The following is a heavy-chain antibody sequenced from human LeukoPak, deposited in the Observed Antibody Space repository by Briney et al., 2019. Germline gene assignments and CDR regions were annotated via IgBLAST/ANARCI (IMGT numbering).Heavy chain of an antibody. D-gene: IGHD3-10*01. Sequence: SETLSLTCTVSGVSISTHYWSWIRQPPGKGLEWIGYIYNSGTTYYNPSLKSRVTISLDTSRNQFSLKLTSVTAADTAIYYCAKSNGYGLVDIWGQGTMVTVSS. CDR3: AKSNGYGLVDI. J-gene: IGHJ3*02. CDR2: IYNSGTT. CDR1: GVSISTHY. V-gene: IGHV4-59*11.